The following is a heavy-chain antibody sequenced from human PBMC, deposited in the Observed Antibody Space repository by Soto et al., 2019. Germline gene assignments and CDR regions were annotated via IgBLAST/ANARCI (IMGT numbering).Heavy chain of an antibody. CDR1: GYTFTSYG. J-gene: IGHJ4*02. V-gene: IGHV1-18*04. D-gene: IGHD6-13*01. Sequence: ASVKVSCKASGYTFTSYGISWVRQAPGQGLEWMGWISGYNGDTNYAQKLQGRVTMTTDTSTNTAYMELRSLRSDDTAVYYCARAPQTVAGAGIWYWGQGTLVTVSS. CDR3: ARAPQTVAGAGIWY. CDR2: ISGYNGDT.